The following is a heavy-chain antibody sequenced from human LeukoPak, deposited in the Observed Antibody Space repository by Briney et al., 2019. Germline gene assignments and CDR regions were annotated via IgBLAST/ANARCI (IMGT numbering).Heavy chain of an antibody. CDR3: AREIGPIQLHLWGSAFDS. Sequence: PGGSLRLSCAASGFIFSSYSMNWVRQAPGKGLEWVSSISSSSTYIYYADSVKGRFTISRDNAKNSLYLQMNSLRAEDTAVYYCAREIGPIQLHLWGSAFDSWGQGTLVTVSS. V-gene: IGHV3-21*01. D-gene: IGHD5-18*01. CDR1: GFIFSSYS. CDR2: ISSSSTYI. J-gene: IGHJ4*02.